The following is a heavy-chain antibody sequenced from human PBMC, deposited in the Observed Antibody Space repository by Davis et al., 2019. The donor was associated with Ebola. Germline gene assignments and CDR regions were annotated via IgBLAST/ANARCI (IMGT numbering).Heavy chain of an antibody. J-gene: IGHJ2*01. D-gene: IGHD4-17*01. CDR2: IYRDGRR. Sequence: GESLKISCAASGFAFRNYGMHWVRQAPGKGLEWVAVIYRDGRRYYADSVKGRFTVSRDNSNNTLFLQMNNLRAEDTAVYYCTRHVSGDFWYFDLWGRGTLVTVSS. V-gene: IGHV3-53*01. CDR3: TRHVSGDFWYFDL. CDR1: GFAFRNYG.